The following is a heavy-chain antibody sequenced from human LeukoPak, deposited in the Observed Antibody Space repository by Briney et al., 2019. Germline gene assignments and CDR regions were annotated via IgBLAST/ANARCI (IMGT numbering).Heavy chain of an antibody. CDR3: AKDITYLGGCFDY. J-gene: IGHJ4*02. CDR2: IRYDGSNK. Sequence: GGSLRLSCAASGFTFSSYGMHWVRQAPGKGLEWVAFIRYDGSNKYYADSVKGRFTISRDNAKNSLYLQMNSLRAEDTALYYCAKDITYLGGCFDYWGQGTLVTVSS. CDR1: GFTFSSYG. D-gene: IGHD3-16*01. V-gene: IGHV3-30*02.